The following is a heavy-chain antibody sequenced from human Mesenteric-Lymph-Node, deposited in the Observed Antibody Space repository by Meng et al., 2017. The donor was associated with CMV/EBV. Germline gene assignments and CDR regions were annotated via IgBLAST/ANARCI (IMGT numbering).Heavy chain of an antibody. CDR3: ARESGSSDFWSGYYREGVDY. CDR1: GFTFRSYS. Sequence: GGSLRLSCAASGFTFRSYSMNWVRQAPGKGLEWVSSVSGSTTYIDYADSVKGRFTISRDNAKNSLYLQMNSLRAEDTAVYYCARESGSSDFWSGYYREGVDYWGQGTLVTVSS. D-gene: IGHD3-3*01. J-gene: IGHJ4*02. V-gene: IGHV3-21*01. CDR2: VSGSTTYI.